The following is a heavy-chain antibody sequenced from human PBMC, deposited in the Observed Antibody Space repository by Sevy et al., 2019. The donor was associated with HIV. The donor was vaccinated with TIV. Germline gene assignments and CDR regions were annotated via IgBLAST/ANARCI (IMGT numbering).Heavy chain of an antibody. CDR1: GFTFSSYA. CDR2: ISGSGGRT. D-gene: IGHD3-16*01. V-gene: IGHV3-23*01. CDR3: ARDRGEILRSAFDY. J-gene: IGHJ4*02. Sequence: GGSLRLSCAASGFTFSSYAMTWVRQAPGKGLEWVSVISGSGGRTDYADSVKGRFTISRDNSKNTLFLQMNSLRAEDSAIYYCARDRGEILRSAFDYWGQGTLVTVSS.